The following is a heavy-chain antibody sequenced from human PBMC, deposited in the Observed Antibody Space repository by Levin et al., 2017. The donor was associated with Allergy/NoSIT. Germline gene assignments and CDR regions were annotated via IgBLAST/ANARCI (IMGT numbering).Heavy chain of an antibody. D-gene: IGHD3-9*01. CDR2: INPNSGGT. CDR1: GYTFTGYY. V-gene: IGHV1-2*02. Sequence: ASVKVSCKASGYTFTGYYMHWVRQAPGQGLEWMGWINPNSGGTNYAQKFQGRVTMTRDTSISTAYMELSRLRSDDTAVYYCARDLRSDDILTGYYNLDYWGQGTLVTVSS. CDR3: ARDLRSDDILTGYYNLDY. J-gene: IGHJ4*02.